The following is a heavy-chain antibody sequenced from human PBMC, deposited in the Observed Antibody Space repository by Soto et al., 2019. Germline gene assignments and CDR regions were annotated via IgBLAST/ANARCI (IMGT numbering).Heavy chain of an antibody. J-gene: IGHJ6*02. CDR1: GYSFTSYW. Sequence: PVEPLTISCRVSGYSFTSYWLSWVSQMPGKGLEWMGRIDPSDSYTNYSPSFQGHVTISADKSISTAYLQWSSLKASDTAMYYCAKQVGATYYYYGMDVWGQGTTVTVSS. D-gene: IGHD1-26*01. V-gene: IGHV5-10-1*01. CDR3: AKQVGATYYYYGMDV. CDR2: IDPSDSYT.